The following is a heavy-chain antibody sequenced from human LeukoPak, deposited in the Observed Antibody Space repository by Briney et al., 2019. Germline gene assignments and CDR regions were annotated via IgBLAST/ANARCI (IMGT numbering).Heavy chain of an antibody. J-gene: IGHJ3*02. CDR2: IYYSGST. V-gene: IGHV4-39*07. D-gene: IGHD6-19*01. CDR1: GGSISSSSYY. CDR3: ARGGAYSSGWYGVPDAFDI. Sequence: TPAETLSLTCTVSGGSISSSSYYWGWIRQPPGKGLEWIGSIYYSGSTYYNPSLKSRVTISVDTSKNQFSLKLSSVTAADTAVYYCARGGAYSSGWYGVPDAFDIWGQGTMVTVSS.